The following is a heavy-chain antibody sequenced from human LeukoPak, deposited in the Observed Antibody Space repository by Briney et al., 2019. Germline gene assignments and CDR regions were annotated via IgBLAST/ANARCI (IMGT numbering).Heavy chain of an antibody. Sequence: GASVKVSCKASGYTVTGYYMHWVRQAPGQGLEWMGWINPNSGGTNYAQKFQGRVTMTRDTSISTAYMELSRLRSDDTAVYYCARAQIVVVVAAAFDYWGQGTLVTVSS. J-gene: IGHJ4*02. CDR2: INPNSGGT. CDR1: GYTVTGYY. D-gene: IGHD2-15*01. V-gene: IGHV1-2*02. CDR3: ARAQIVVVVAAAFDY.